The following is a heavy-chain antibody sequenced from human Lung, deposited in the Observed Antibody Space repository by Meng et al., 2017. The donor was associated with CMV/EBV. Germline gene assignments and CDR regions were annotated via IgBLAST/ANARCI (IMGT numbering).Heavy chain of an antibody. CDR3: ARHHHSPTFDY. CDR1: GGSISISSYY. D-gene: IGHD1-14*01. J-gene: IGHJ4*02. V-gene: IGHV4-39*01. CDR2: VVYSGTT. Sequence: LQVPGPGLVSPSGTLAPTGPVSGGSISISSYYWAWSRQPPGEGLEWIGSVVYSGTTYYTSSLKSRVSISVDTSKNQFSLKLSSVTAADTAVYYCARHHHSPTFDYWGQGTLVTVSS.